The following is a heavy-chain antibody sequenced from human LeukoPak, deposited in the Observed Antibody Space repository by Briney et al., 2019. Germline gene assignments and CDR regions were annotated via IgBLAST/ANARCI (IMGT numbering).Heavy chain of an antibody. CDR1: GGSISSGGYY. V-gene: IGHV4-31*03. J-gene: IGHJ6*02. D-gene: IGHD3-10*01. CDR3: ARDVITMVRGVNRNYYYGMDV. CDR2: IYYSGST. Sequence: PSGTLSLTCTVSGGSISSGGYYWSWIRQHPGKSLEWIGYIYYSGSTYYNPSLKSRVTISVDTSKNQFSLKLSSVTAADTAVYYCARDVITMVRGVNRNYYYGMDVWGQGTTVTVSS.